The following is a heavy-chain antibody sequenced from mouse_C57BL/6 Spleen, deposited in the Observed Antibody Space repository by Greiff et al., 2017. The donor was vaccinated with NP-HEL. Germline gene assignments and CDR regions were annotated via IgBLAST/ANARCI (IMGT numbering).Heavy chain of an antibody. D-gene: IGHD1-1*01. CDR1: GFNIKDYY. Sequence: VQLQQSGAELVKPGASVKLSCTASGFNIKDYYMHWVKQRTEQGLEWIGRIDPEDGETKYAPKFQGKATITAEPSSNTAYLQLSNLTSEDPAVYYWAPLYDGSSYYAMDYWGQGTSVTVSS. CDR2: IDPEDGET. CDR3: APLYDGSSYYAMDY. J-gene: IGHJ4*01. V-gene: IGHV14-2*01.